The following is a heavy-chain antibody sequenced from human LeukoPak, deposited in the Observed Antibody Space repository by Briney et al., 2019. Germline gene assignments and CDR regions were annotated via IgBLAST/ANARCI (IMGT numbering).Heavy chain of an antibody. CDR1: GGSFSGYY. D-gene: IGHD1-20*01. CDR2: IYYSGST. Sequence: SETLSLTCAVYGGSFSGYYWSWIRQPPGKGLEWIGSIYYSGSTYYNPSLKSRVTISVDTSKNQFSLKLSSVTAADTAVYYCAKSSTHRYNWKSGQLHDTFDIWGQGTMVTVSS. CDR3: AKSSTHRYNWKSGQLHDTFDI. J-gene: IGHJ3*02. V-gene: IGHV4-34*01.